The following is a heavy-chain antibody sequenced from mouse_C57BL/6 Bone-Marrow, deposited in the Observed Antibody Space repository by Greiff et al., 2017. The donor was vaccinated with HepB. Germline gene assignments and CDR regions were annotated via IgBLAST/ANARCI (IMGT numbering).Heavy chain of an antibody. J-gene: IGHJ4*01. Sequence: LQQSGASVKISCKASGYAFSSYWMNWVKQRPGKGLEWIGQIYPGDGDTNYNGKFKGKATLTADKSSSTAYMQLSSLTSEDSAVYFCARSTDVYYPYYAMDYWGQGTSVTVSS. CDR3: ARSTDVYYPYYAMDY. CDR2: IYPGDGDT. D-gene: IGHD2-3*01. V-gene: IGHV1-80*01. CDR1: GYAFSSYW.